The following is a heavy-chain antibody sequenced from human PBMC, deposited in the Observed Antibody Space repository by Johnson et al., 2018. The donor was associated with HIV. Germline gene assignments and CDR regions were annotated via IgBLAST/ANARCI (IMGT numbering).Heavy chain of an antibody. Sequence: VQLVESGGGVVQPGTSLRLSCAASGFTFSSYAMHWVRQAPGKGLEWVAVISYDGSNKYYADSVKGRFTISRDNSKNTLYLQMNSLRAEDTAVYYCASIDAFDSWGQGTMVTVSS. CDR3: ASIDAFDS. CDR1: GFTFSSYA. V-gene: IGHV3-30*03. CDR2: ISYDGSNK. J-gene: IGHJ3*02.